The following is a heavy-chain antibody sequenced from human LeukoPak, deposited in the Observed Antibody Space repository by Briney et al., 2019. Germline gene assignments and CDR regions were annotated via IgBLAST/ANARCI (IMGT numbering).Heavy chain of an antibody. CDR3: ARDNYDSSGYPYSDY. J-gene: IGHJ4*02. CDR2: ISYDGNNK. Sequence: GGSLRLSCAASGFTFSSYAMHWVRQAPGKGLEWVALISYDGNNKYYADSVKGRFTISRDNSKNTLYLQMNSLRAEDTAVYYCARDNYDSSGYPYSDYWGQGTLVTVSS. D-gene: IGHD3-22*01. CDR1: GFTFSSYA. V-gene: IGHV3-30-3*01.